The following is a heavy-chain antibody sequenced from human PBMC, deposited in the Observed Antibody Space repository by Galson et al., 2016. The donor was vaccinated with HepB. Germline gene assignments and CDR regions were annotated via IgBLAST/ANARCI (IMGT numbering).Heavy chain of an antibody. V-gene: IGHV4-59*01. CDR1: GGSISSYY. Sequence: LSLTCTVSGGSISSYYWSWIRQSPGRGLEWIGYIYYTGSTNYNASLKSRVTISVDTSKNQFSLNVTSVTAADTAVYYCARVRASGHRRAFDYWGQGSLVTVSP. CDR3: ARVRASGHRRAFDY. D-gene: IGHD2-15*01. J-gene: IGHJ4*02. CDR2: IYYTGST.